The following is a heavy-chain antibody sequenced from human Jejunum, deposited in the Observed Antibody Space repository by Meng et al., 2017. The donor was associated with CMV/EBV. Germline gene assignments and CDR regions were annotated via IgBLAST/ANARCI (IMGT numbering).Heavy chain of an antibody. D-gene: IGHD5-24*01. CDR2: INQSGTT. CDR1: GGSCSGYF. Sequence: VSGGSCSGYFWSWIRQPPGKGLEWIGEINQSGTTNYSPALKSRVTMSVNTANNQFSLKLSSVTAADTAIYYCTRVAGYRNNWFDPWGQGTLVTVSS. V-gene: IGHV4-34*01. CDR3: TRVAGYRNNWFDP. J-gene: IGHJ5*02.